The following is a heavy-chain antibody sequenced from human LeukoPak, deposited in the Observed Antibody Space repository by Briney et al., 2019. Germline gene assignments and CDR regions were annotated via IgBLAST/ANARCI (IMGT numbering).Heavy chain of an antibody. V-gene: IGHV3-30*02. CDR2: IRYDGSNK. CDR1: GFTFPTYG. D-gene: IGHD3-16*01. Sequence: GGSLRPSCAASGFTFPTYGMHWVRQAPGKGLEWVAFIRYDGSNKYYADSVKGRFTISRDNSKNTLYLQMNSLRAEDTAVYYCARRGALGYYFDYWGQGTLVTVSS. J-gene: IGHJ4*02. CDR3: ARRGALGYYFDY.